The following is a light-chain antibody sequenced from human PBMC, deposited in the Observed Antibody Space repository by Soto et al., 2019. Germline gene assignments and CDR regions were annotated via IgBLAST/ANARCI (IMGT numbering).Light chain of an antibody. V-gene: IGKV1-5*01. CDR2: HAS. CDR3: QQYMSYS. CDR1: QSISNC. J-gene: IGKJ1*01. Sequence: DIEMNQSPSTLPASLGDRVTITCRASQSISNCLAWYQQKPGTAPKLLIYHASTLESGVPSRFSGSGSGTEFTLTISSLQPDDFATYYCQQYMSYSFGQGTKVDIK.